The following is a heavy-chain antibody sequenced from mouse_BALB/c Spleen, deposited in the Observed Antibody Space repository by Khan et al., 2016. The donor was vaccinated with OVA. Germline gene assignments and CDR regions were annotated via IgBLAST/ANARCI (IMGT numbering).Heavy chain of an antibody. CDR2: INTYTGEP. CDR3: ARVGYNGTMDS. J-gene: IGHJ4*01. Sequence: QVQLKESGPELKKPGETVKISCKASGYTFTNYGMNWVKQAPGKDLKWMGWINTYTGEPTYADDFKGRFAFSLETSASTAYFKINNLKNEDTATYFCARVGYNGTMDSWGQGTSVTVSS. V-gene: IGHV9-3-1*01. D-gene: IGHD4-1*01. CDR1: GYTFTNYG.